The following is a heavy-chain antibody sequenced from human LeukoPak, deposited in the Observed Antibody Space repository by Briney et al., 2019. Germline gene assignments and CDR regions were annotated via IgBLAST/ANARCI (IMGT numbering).Heavy chain of an antibody. Sequence: ASVKVSCKASGYTFTSYYMHWVRQAPGQGLEWMGLINPTGGSTGYAQKFQGRATMTRDMSTSTDYMELSSLRSEDTAIYYCARDNSVGDNAWWFDPWGQGTLVTVSS. CDR3: ARDNSVGDNAWWFDP. CDR2: INPTGGST. J-gene: IGHJ5*02. CDR1: GYTFTSYY. D-gene: IGHD1-26*01. V-gene: IGHV1-46*01.